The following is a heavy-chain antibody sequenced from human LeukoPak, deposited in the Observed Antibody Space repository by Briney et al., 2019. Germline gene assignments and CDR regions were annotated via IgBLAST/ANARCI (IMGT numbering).Heavy chain of an antibody. CDR2: IRGSGGST. Sequence: GGSLRLSCEASGFTFSSYAMSWVRQAPGKGLEWVSAIRGSGGSTYCADSVKGRFTISRDNSKNTLYLQMNSLRAEDTAVYYCAKDGLDCSGGSCYSRDYFDYWGQGTLVTVSS. V-gene: IGHV3-23*01. CDR3: AKDGLDCSGGSCYSRDYFDY. CDR1: GFTFSSYA. D-gene: IGHD2-15*01. J-gene: IGHJ4*02.